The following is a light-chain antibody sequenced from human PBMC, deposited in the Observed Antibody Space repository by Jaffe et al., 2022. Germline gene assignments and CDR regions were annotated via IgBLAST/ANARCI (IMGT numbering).Light chain of an antibody. CDR1: QSLSSSF. CDR3: QQCDSSPT. J-gene: IGKJ1*01. Sequence: EIVLTQSPGTLSLSPGERATLSCRASQSLSSSFLAWYQQKPGQAPRLLIYGASSRATGIPDRFSGSGSGTDFTLTISRLEPEDFAVYYCQQCDSSPTFGQGTKVEIK. CDR2: GAS. V-gene: IGKV3-20*01.